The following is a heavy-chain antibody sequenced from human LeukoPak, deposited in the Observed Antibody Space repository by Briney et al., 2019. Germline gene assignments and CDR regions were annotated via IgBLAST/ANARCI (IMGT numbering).Heavy chain of an antibody. D-gene: IGHD2-8*01. Sequence: GGSLRLSCVTSGFTFERYVMHWMRLAPGKGLECVSSIHPNNGGVGYAASVKGRFAISRDDARNSLYLEMTSLRPEDTAVYYCVKDAPNGSVDFWGRGTLVTVSS. CDR1: GFTFERYV. V-gene: IGHV3-9*01. CDR3: VKDAPNGSVDF. CDR2: IHPNNGGV. J-gene: IGHJ4*02.